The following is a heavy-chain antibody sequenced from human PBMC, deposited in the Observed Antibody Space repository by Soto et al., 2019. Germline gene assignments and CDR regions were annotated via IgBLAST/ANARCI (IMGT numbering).Heavy chain of an antibody. D-gene: IGHD6-13*01. CDR3: ARGSGYGSSWITFEY. J-gene: IGHJ4*02. CDR2: INSDGSST. V-gene: IGHV3-74*01. Sequence: EVRLVESGGGLVQPGGSLRLSCAASGITFRSYWMHWVRQAPGKGLVWVSRINSDGSSTTYADSVKGRFTISRDNAKNTLFLQMNSLRAEDTAVYFCARGSGYGSSWITFEYWGQGALVTVSS. CDR1: GITFRSYW.